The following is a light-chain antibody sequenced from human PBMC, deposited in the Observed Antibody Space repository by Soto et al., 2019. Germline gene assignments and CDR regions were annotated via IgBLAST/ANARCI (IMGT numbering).Light chain of an antibody. CDR1: SSDVGGYNY. Sequence: QLVLTQPASVSGSPGQSITISCTGTSSDVGGYNYVSWYQQHPGKAPKLMIYDVTNRPSGVSNRFSGSKSGNTASLTISGLQAEDEADYYCSSYTSSSTLVVFGGGTKLTV. V-gene: IGLV2-14*01. CDR3: SSYTSSSTLVV. J-gene: IGLJ2*01. CDR2: DVT.